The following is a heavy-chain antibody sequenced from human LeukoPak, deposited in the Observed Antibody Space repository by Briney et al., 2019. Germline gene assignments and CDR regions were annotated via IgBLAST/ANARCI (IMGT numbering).Heavy chain of an antibody. J-gene: IGHJ4*02. V-gene: IGHV6-1*01. D-gene: IGHD2-15*01. CDR1: GDSVSTNTAA. Sequence: SQTLSLTCAISGDSVSTNTAAWNWIRQSPSRGLEWLGRTYYRSKWYTDYAVSVRSRITINPDTSKNQFSLQLNSVTPEGTAVYFCARDGWPAFDYWGQGTLVTVSS. CDR3: ARDGWPAFDY. CDR2: TYYRSKWYT.